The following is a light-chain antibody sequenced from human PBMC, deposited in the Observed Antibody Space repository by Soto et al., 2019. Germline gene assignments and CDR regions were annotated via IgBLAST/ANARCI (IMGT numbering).Light chain of an antibody. CDR1: QGISTN. Sequence: DIPMTQSPSSVSASVGDRVIITCRASQGISTNLAWYQQKPGKAPKLLIYAASTLQGGVPPRFSGSGSGTDFTLTITTLQPEDFAVYYCQQANRVPLTFGQGTRLDIK. CDR3: QQANRVPLT. J-gene: IGKJ5*01. V-gene: IGKV1-12*01. CDR2: AAS.